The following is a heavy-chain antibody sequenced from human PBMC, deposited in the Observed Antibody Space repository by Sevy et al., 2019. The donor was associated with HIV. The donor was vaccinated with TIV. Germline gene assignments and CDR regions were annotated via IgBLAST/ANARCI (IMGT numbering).Heavy chain of an antibody. D-gene: IGHD2-2*01. J-gene: IGHJ6*02. Sequence: GESLKISCAASGFTFSTSAMHWVRQAPGKGLEWVAVISYDGSHKYYGNSVKGRFTLSRDNSKNSLFLQMNSLRAEDTALYYCARDCSSTSCLWGLDVWGQGTTVTVSS. CDR2: ISYDGSHK. V-gene: IGHV3-30*04. CDR1: GFTFSTSA. CDR3: ARDCSSTSCLWGLDV.